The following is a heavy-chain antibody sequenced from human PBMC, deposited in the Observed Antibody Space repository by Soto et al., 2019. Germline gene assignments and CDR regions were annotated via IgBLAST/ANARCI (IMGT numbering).Heavy chain of an antibody. J-gene: IGHJ6*02. CDR1: GYSFTSYW. D-gene: IGHD6-13*01. CDR3: ARPTRIAAAALNSYYYYGMDV. V-gene: IGHV5-51*01. Sequence: GESLKISCKGSGYSFTSYWIGWVRQMPGKGLEWMGIIYPSDSDTRYSPSFQGQVTISADKSISTAYLQWSSLKTSDTAMYYCARPTRIAAAALNSYYYYGMDVWGQGTTVTVSS. CDR2: IYPSDSDT.